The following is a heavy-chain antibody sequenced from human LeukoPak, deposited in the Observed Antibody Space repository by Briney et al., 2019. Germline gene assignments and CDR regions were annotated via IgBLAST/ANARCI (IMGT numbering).Heavy chain of an antibody. CDR3: ASSSLRGSDAFDI. J-gene: IGHJ3*02. CDR2: TCYRSKWYT. CDR1: GDSVSNNNAA. V-gene: IGHV6-1*01. D-gene: IGHD3-16*01. Sequence: SQTLSLTCAISGDSVSNNNAAWNWIRQSPSRGLEWLGRTCYRSKWYTDYAVSVSSRITINPDASKNQFSLQLNSVPPEDTAVYYCASSSLRGSDAFDIWGQGTMVTVSS.